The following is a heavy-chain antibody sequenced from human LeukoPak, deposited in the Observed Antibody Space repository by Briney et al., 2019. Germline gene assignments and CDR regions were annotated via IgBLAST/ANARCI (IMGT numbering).Heavy chain of an antibody. D-gene: IGHD5-18*01. CDR1: GGSFSGYY. CDR3: ATPDGYSYGFAY. J-gene: IGHJ4*02. CDR2: INHRGST. Sequence: SETLSLTCAVYGGSFSGYYWSWICQPPGKGLEWSGEINHRGSTNYNPSLTSRVTISVDTSKNQFSLKLSSVTAADTAVYYCATPDGYSYGFAYWGQGTLVTVSS. V-gene: IGHV4-34*01.